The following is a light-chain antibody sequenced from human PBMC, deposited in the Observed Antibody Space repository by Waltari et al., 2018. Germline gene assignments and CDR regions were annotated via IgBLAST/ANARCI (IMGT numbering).Light chain of an antibody. Sequence: QSALTQPASVSGSPGQSITISCSGTDSDVGAYDFFSWYQQHPGKAPHLIIYEVSNRPSGISNRFSASKSGNPASLTISGLQAEDEADYYCSSYTTSSAPGVFGTGTRVTVL. CDR1: DSDVGAYDF. CDR3: SSYTTSSAPGV. CDR2: EVS. V-gene: IGLV2-14*01. J-gene: IGLJ1*01.